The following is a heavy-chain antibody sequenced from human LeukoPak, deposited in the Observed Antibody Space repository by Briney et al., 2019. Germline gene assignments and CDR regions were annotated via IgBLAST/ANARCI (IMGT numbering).Heavy chain of an antibody. V-gene: IGHV3-53*01. J-gene: IGHJ4*02. Sequence: GGSLRLSCAASGFTVSSNYMSWVRQAARRGVEGVSVIYSGGSTYYADSVKGRFTISRDNSKNTVYLQMNSLRDEDTPVYYCARNVGYWGQGTLVTVSS. CDR3: ARNVGY. CDR2: IYSGGST. D-gene: IGHD1-26*01. CDR1: GFTVSSNY.